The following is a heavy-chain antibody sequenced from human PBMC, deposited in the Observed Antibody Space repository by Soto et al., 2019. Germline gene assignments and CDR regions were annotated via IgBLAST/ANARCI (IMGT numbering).Heavy chain of an antibody. CDR1: GGTFSSYA. CDR2: IIPIFGTA. CDR3: ARADIQLWFIDY. V-gene: IGHV1-69*13. Sequence: GASVKVSCKASGGTFSSYAISWVRQAPGQGLEWKGGIIPIFGTANYAQKFQGRVTITADESTSTAYMELSSPRFEDTAVYYCARADIQLWFIDYWGQGTLVTVSS. D-gene: IGHD5-18*01. J-gene: IGHJ4*02.